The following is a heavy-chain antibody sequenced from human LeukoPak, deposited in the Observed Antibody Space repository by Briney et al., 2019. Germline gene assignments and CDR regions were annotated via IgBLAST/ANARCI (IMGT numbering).Heavy chain of an antibody. Sequence: GGSLRLSCAASGFTFSSYWMSWVRQAPGKGLEWVSGIISSGASTYYANSVKGRFTISRDNSKNTLFLQMTSLRAEDTAVYYCAKTTYNGGWGVDYWGQGTLVTVSS. CDR3: AKTTYNGGWGVDY. CDR2: IISSGAST. CDR1: GFTFSSYW. J-gene: IGHJ4*02. D-gene: IGHD6-19*01. V-gene: IGHV3-23*01.